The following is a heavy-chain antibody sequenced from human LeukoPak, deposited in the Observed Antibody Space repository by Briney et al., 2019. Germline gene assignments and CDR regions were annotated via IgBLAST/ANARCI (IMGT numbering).Heavy chain of an antibody. D-gene: IGHD5-24*01. J-gene: IGHJ4*02. CDR3: AREGAGREGHNFDY. V-gene: IGHV3-21*01. Sequence: SGGSLRLSCAASGFIFSDYGMNWVRQAPGKGLEWVSYISRSSRYIYYAESMRGRLTISRDNAKNSLYLQMDSLRAEDTALYYCAREGAGREGHNFDYWGQGTLVTVSS. CDR2: ISRSSRYI. CDR1: GFIFSDYG.